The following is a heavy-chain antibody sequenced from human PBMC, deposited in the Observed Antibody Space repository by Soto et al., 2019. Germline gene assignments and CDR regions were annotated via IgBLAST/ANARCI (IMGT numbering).Heavy chain of an antibody. CDR2: IKQDGSAK. CDR1: GFTFSSYW. Sequence: EVQLVESGGGLVQPGGSLRLSCAASGFTFSSYWMSWVRQAPGKGLEWVANIKQDGSAKYYVDSVKGRFTISRDNAKNSLYLQMNSLRAEDTAVYYCARVENSYYYYYMDVWGKGTTVTVSS. CDR3: ARVENSYYYYYMDV. J-gene: IGHJ6*03. D-gene: IGHD1-26*01. V-gene: IGHV3-7*04.